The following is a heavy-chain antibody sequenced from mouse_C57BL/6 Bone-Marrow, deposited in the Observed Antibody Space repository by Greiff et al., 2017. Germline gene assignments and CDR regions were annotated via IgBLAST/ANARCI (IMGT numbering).Heavy chain of an antibody. CDR3: AFITTVVEAMDY. J-gene: IGHJ4*01. Sequence: VQLKESGGGLVQPGGSMKLSCVASGFTFSNYWMNWVRQSPEKGLEWVAQIRLKSDNYATHYAESVKGRFTISRDDSKSSVYLQMNNLRAEDTGIYYCAFITTVVEAMDYWGQGTSVTVSS. CDR1: GFTFSNYW. CDR2: IRLKSDNYAT. D-gene: IGHD1-1*01. V-gene: IGHV6-3*01.